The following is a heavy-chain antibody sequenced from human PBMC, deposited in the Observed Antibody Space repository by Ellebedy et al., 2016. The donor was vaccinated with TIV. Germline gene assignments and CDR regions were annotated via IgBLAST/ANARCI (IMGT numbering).Heavy chain of an antibody. V-gene: IGHV3-48*02. J-gene: IGHJ2*01. CDR2: ISSSSSTI. CDR1: GFTFSSYS. D-gene: IGHD3-9*01. CDR3: AREFRYFDWFSGYFDL. Sequence: GESLKISXAASGFTFSSYSMNWVRQAPGKGLEWVSYISSSSSTIYYADSVKGRFTISRDNAKNSLYLQMNSLRDEDTALYYCAREFRYFDWFSGYFDLWGRGTLVTVSS.